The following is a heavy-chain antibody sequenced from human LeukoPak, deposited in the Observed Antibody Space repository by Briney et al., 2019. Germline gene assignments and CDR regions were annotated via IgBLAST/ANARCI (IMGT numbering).Heavy chain of an antibody. V-gene: IGHV3-23*01. CDR2: ISGSGGST. J-gene: IGHJ4*02. CDR1: GFTFSSYA. Sequence: PAGSLRLSCAASGFTFSSYAMSWVRPAPGHGLEWVSAISGSGGSTYYADSVKGRFTISRDNSKNTLYLQMNSLRAEDTAVYYCAKDYYGSGSYDTFDYWGQGTLVTVSS. CDR3: AKDYYGSGSYDTFDY. D-gene: IGHD3-10*01.